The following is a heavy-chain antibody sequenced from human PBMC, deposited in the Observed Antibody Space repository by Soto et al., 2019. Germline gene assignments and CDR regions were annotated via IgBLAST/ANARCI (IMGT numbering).Heavy chain of an antibody. CDR2: IYHNGSP. D-gene: IGHD3-22*01. CDR3: ARGVNYYDSSGSSWFDP. CDR1: GGSISSTNW. Sequence: SETLSLTCVVSGGSISSTNWWTWVRQPPGKRLEWIGEIYHNGSPTYSPSLRGRATISVDKSNNQFSLKLNSVTAADTAVYYCARGVNYYDSSGSSWFDPWGQGALVTVSS. V-gene: IGHV4-4*02. J-gene: IGHJ5*02.